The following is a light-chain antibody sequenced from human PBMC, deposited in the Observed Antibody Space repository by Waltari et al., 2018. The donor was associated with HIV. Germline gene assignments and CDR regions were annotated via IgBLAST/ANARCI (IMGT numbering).Light chain of an antibody. CDR1: SSAIGAYNY. J-gene: IGLJ1*01. CDR2: DVS. V-gene: IGLV2-14*03. CDR3: SSYTSSSTYV. Sequence: QSALTQPASVSGSPGHSITISCPGTSSAIGAYNYFSWYQQRPGTAPQLLIYDVSSRPSGISNRFSGSKSDKTASLTISGLQADDEADYYCSSYTSSSTYVFGTGTKVTVL.